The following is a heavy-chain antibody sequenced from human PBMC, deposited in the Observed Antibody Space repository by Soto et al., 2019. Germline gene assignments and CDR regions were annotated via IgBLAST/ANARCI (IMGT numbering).Heavy chain of an antibody. CDR3: ARHTPAISISDH. D-gene: IGHD2-15*01. Sequence: QLQLQESGPGLVKPSETLSLTCTVSGGSISSSSYYWGWIRQPPGKGLEWIGSIYYSGSTYYNPSLKSRVPFSVDTSQNQFSRKLSSVPAADTAVYYCARHTPAISISDHWGQGTLVTVSS. J-gene: IGHJ4*02. CDR1: GGSISSSSYY. V-gene: IGHV4-39*01. CDR2: IYYSGST.